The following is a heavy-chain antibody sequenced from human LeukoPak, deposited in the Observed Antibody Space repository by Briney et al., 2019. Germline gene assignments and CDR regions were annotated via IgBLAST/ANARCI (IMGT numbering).Heavy chain of an antibody. CDR1: GFTFGDYA. D-gene: IGHD3-22*01. CDR3: ARDGDDTSGYFSPFDY. CDR2: IYTGGGT. V-gene: IGHV3-53*01. J-gene: IGHJ4*02. Sequence: GGSLRLSCTASGFTFGDYAMSWVRQAPGKGLEWVAVIYTGGGTYYADFVKGRFTISRDNSKNTLYLQMNSLGVEDTAVYYCARDGDDTSGYFSPFDYWGQGTLVTVSS.